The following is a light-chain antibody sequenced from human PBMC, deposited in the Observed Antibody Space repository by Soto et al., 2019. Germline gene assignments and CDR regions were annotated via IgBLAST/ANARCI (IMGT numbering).Light chain of an antibody. CDR1: QSVSGN. Sequence: EIGLTQSPATLSLSPGERATLSCLASQSVSGNLAWYQQKPGQAPRLLIYRASTRATGIPARFSGSGSGTEFTLTISSLQSEDFAVYYCQQYNNWPRTFGQGTKVDI. CDR2: RAS. CDR3: QQYNNWPRT. V-gene: IGKV3-15*01. J-gene: IGKJ1*01.